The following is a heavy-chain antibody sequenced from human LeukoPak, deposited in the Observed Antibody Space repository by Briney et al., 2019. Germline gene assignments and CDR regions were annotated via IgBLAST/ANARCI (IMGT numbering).Heavy chain of an antibody. V-gene: IGHV4-30-4*08. D-gene: IGHD1-26*01. J-gene: IGHJ6*03. CDR1: GGSISSDDSY. CDR3: ARVASGSYHYYYYMDV. Sequence: SQTLSLTCTVSGGSISSDDSYWSWIRQPPGKGLEWIGYTYYSGSTYYNPSLKSRLTISVDTSNNQFSLKLSSVTAADTAVYYCARVASGSYHYYYYMDVWGKGTTVTVSS. CDR2: TYYSGST.